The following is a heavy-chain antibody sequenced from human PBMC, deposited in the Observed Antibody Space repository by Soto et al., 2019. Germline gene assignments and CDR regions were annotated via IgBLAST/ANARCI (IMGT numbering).Heavy chain of an antibody. CDR1: GFTFSSYA. CDR2: ISGSGGST. J-gene: IGHJ4*02. CDR3: AKAPGYYDSSGYYYTYYFDY. V-gene: IGHV3-23*01. Sequence: GGSLRLSCAASGFTFSSYAMSWVRQAPGTGLEWVSAISGSGGSTYYADSVKGRFTISRDNSKNTLYLQMNSLRAEDTAVYYCAKAPGYYDSSGYYYTYYFDYWGQGTLVTVSS. D-gene: IGHD3-22*01.